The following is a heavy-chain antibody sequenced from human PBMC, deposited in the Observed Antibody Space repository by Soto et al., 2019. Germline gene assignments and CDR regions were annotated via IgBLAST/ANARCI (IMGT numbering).Heavy chain of an antibody. CDR3: ATSVNSAVAFDY. D-gene: IGHD5-18*01. Sequence: GASVKVSCKASGYTFTHYYIHWVRQAPGQGLEWMGIINPNGGITTYAQKFRAGFTMTRDTSTSTVYLELSSLRSEDSAVYYCATSVNSAVAFDYWGQGTLVTVSS. CDR2: INPNGGIT. J-gene: IGHJ4*02. V-gene: IGHV1-46*01. CDR1: GYTFTHYY.